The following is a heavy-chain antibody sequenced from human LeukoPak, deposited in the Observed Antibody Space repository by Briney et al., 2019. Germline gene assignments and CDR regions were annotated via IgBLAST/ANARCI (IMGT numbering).Heavy chain of an antibody. CDR2: IDPNSGGT. Sequence: ASVKVSCKASGYTFTGYGISWVRQAPRQGLEWMGWIDPNSGGTNYAQNFQGRVTMTRDTSITTAYMELSRLRTDDTAVYFCTRATLGDAFDIWGQGTMVTVSS. CDR1: GYTFTGYG. CDR3: TRATLGDAFDI. D-gene: IGHD7-27*01. V-gene: IGHV1-2*02. J-gene: IGHJ3*02.